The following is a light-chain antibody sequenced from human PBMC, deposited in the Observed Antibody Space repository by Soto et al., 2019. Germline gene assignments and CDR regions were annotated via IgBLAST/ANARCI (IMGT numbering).Light chain of an antibody. CDR1: QSISSY. CDR3: QQSYSTPEYT. J-gene: IGKJ2*01. Sequence: DIQMTQSPSSLSASVGDRVTITCRASQSISSYLNWYQQKPGKAPKLLIYAASSLQSGVPSRSSGSGSGTDFTLTISSLQPEDFATYYCQQSYSTPEYTFGQGTKLEIK. CDR2: AAS. V-gene: IGKV1-39*01.